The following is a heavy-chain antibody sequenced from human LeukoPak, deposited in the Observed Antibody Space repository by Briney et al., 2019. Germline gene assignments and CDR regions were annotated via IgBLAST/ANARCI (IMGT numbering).Heavy chain of an antibody. CDR2: ISSSSSYI. D-gene: IGHD5-24*01. J-gene: IGHJ6*03. Sequence: GGSLRLSCAASGFTFSSYSMNWVRQAPGKGLEWVSSISSSSSYIYYADSVKGRFTISRDNAKNSLYLQMNSLRAEDTAVYYCARVRDGYKPPKLSSYYYMDVWGKGTTVTISS. CDR1: GFTFSSYS. V-gene: IGHV3-21*01. CDR3: ARVRDGYKPPKLSSYYYMDV.